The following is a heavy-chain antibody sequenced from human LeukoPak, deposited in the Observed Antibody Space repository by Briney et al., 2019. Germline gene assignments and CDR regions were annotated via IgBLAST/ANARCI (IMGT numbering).Heavy chain of an antibody. Sequence: GGSLRLSCAASGFTFSSYSMNWVRQAPGKGLECVSYISSGSSTIYYTESVKGRSTISRDNAKNSLYLQMDSLRSDDTAVYFCATSTRLVTGLRQYSYSYMDVWGKGTTVIVSS. CDR2: ISSGSSTI. J-gene: IGHJ6*03. CDR3: ATSTRLVTGLRQYSYSYMDV. D-gene: IGHD2-21*02. V-gene: IGHV3-48*01. CDR1: GFTFSSYS.